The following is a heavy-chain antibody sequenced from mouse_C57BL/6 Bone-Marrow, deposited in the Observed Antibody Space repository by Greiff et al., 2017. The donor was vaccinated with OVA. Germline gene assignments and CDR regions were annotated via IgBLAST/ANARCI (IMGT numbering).Heavy chain of an antibody. V-gene: IGHV1-19*01. CDR1: GYTFTDYY. J-gene: IGHJ2*01. CDR3: ARNDPFDY. CDR2: INPYNGGT. Sequence: EVKLMESGPVLVKPGASVKMSCKASGYTFTDYYMNWVKQSHGKSLEWIGVINPYNGGTSYNQKFKGKATLTVDKSSSTAYMELNSLTSEDSAIYYCARNDPFDYWGQGTTLTVSS.